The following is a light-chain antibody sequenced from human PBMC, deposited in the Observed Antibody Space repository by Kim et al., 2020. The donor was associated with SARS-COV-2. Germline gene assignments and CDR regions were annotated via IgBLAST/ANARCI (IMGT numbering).Light chain of an antibody. CDR3: QQYNNWPWT. J-gene: IGKJ1*01. V-gene: IGKV3-15*01. CDR1: QTVKYN. Sequence: VSTGERPTLSCRARQTVKYNLAWYQQKPGQAPRLLIYGVSTRATGIPAMFSGSGSGTDFTLTINSLQSEDFAVYSCQQYNNWPWTFGQGTKVDIK. CDR2: GVS.